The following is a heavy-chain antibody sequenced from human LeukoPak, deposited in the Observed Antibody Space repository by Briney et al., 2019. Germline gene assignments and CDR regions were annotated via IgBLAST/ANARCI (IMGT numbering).Heavy chain of an antibody. J-gene: IGHJ4*02. Sequence: GASVKVFCKASGYTFTSYGISWVRQAPGQGLEWMGWISAYNGNTNYAQKLQGRVTMTTDTSTSTAYMELRSLRSDDTAVYYCARTSIAVAGPLLDYWGQGTLVTVSS. CDR3: ARTSIAVAGPLLDY. CDR2: ISAYNGNT. D-gene: IGHD6-19*01. CDR1: GYTFTSYG. V-gene: IGHV1-18*01.